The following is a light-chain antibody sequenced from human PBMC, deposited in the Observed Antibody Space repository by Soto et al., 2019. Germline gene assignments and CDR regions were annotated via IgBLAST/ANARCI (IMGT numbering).Light chain of an antibody. CDR1: QGITNR. CDR2: DAS. V-gene: IGKV1-16*02. CDR3: LQYHTYPWT. Sequence: DIQMTQSPSSLSASVGDSVTITCRASQGITNRLSWFQQKPGEAPKSLIYDASTLQSGVPSKFRDSRSGTDFSPTFPSLQPENFATYFCLQYHTYPWTFGQGTKVEIK. J-gene: IGKJ1*01.